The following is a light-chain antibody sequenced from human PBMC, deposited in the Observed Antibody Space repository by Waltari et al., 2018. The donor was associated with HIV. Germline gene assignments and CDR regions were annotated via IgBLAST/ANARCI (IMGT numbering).Light chain of an antibody. V-gene: IGLV1-40*01. CDR3: QSYDSSLSGVV. CDR1: SSNIGAGYH. Sequence: QSLLTQPPSVSGAPGQEVTISCTGSSSNIGAGYHVHWYQQVPGTAPKPLISANITRASGVPDRFAGSKSGTSASLAIAGLQAEDEADDYCQSYDSSLSGVVFGGGTKLTVL. CDR2: ANI. J-gene: IGLJ2*01.